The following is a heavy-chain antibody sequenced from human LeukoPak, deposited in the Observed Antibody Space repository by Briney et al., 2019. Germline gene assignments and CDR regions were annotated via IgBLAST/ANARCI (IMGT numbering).Heavy chain of an antibody. V-gene: IGHV4-59*01. J-gene: IGHJ4*02. Sequence: SETLSLTCTVSGGSISSYYWSWVRQPPGKGLEWIGYIYYSGSTNYNPSLKSRVTISVDTSKNQFSLKLSSVTAADTAMYYCARSYCSGGSCQPFDSWGQGTLVTVSS. CDR2: IYYSGST. CDR1: GGSISSYY. D-gene: IGHD2-15*01. CDR3: ARSYCSGGSCQPFDS.